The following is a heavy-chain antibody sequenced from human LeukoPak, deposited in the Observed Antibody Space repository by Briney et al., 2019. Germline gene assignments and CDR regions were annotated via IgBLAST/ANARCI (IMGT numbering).Heavy chain of an antibody. J-gene: IGHJ3*01. V-gene: IGHV3-23*01. D-gene: IGHD5-24*01. Sequence: GGSLRLSCAASGFTFSSYAMSWVRQAPGKGLEWVSAISGSGGSTYYADSVKGRFTISRDNAKNSLYLQMNSLRDEDTAVYYCARDQFYAFDAWGQGTLVTVSS. CDR3: ARDQFYAFDA. CDR1: GFTFSSYA. CDR2: ISGSGGST.